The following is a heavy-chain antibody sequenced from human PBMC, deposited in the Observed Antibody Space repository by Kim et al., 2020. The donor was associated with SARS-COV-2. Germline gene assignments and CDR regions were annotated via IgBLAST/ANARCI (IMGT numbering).Heavy chain of an antibody. CDR3: ARGGSYKSPNDD. Sequence: SETLSLTCTVSGGSISSYYWSWIRQPPGKGLEWIGYIYYSGSTNYHPSLKSRVTISVDTSKNQFSLKLSSVTAADTAVYYCARGGSYKSPNDDWGQGTLVTVSS. D-gene: IGHD1-26*01. CDR1: GGSISSYY. V-gene: IGHV4-59*01. CDR2: IYYSGST. J-gene: IGHJ4*02.